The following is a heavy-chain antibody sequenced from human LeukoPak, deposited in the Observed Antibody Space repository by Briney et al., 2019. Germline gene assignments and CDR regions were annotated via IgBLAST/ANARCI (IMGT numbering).Heavy chain of an antibody. V-gene: IGHV3-74*01. J-gene: IGHJ3*02. D-gene: IGHD2-21*02. Sequence: GGSLRLSCAASGFTFSSYSMHWVRQAPGKGLVWVSKINSDGGGPNYAGSVTGRFTISRDNAKNTLYLQMNSLRAEDTAIYYCARGMTPIRNAFDIWGQGTMVTVSS. CDR3: ARGMTPIRNAFDI. CDR2: INSDGGGP. CDR1: GFTFSSYS.